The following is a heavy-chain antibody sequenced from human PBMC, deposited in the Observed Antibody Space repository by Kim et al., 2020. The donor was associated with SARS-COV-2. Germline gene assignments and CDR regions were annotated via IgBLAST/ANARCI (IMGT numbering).Heavy chain of an antibody. J-gene: IGHJ4*02. V-gene: IGHV3-30*01. CDR3: AGGGKMAVGYFDY. Sequence: YYAGAVKCRFTFSKDNFKNTLDLQMDSLRDEDTAVYYCAGGGKMAVGYFDYWGQGTLVTVSS. D-gene: IGHD3-16*01.